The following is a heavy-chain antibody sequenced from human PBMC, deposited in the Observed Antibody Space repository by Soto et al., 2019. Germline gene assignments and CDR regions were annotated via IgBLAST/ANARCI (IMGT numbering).Heavy chain of an antibody. Sequence: LRLSCEVSGFTFSAYWMHWVRQVPGKGLIWVSRISDDGSTTTYADSVRGRFTISRDNAKNTLYLQMNSLRADDTGLYYCTRGPRVSSTGTGAHWGQGTLVTVSS. CDR2: ISDDGSTT. CDR1: GFTFSAYW. J-gene: IGHJ4*02. V-gene: IGHV3-74*01. D-gene: IGHD1-1*01. CDR3: TRGPRVSSTGTGAH.